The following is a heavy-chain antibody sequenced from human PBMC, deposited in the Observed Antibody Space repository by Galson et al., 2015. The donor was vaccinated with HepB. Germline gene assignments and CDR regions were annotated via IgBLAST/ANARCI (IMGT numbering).Heavy chain of an antibody. CDR1: GFTFSDYT. Sequence: SLRLSCAASGFTFSDYTLHWVRQAPGQGLEWMTFILPDGSMNRSADSVKGRFTASRDNSRHTLFLQMNSLRPEDTAVYYCARGGFHRTLDNWGQGALVTVSS. J-gene: IGHJ4*02. CDR3: ARGGFHRTLDN. V-gene: IGHV3-30-3*01. CDR2: ILPDGSMN.